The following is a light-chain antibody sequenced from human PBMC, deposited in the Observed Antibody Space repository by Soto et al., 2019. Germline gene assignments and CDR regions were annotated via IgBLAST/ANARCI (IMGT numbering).Light chain of an antibody. V-gene: IGKV3-11*01. CDR1: QSVSSY. CDR3: HENGGTPRT. J-gene: IGKJ1*01. Sequence: EIVLTQSPATLSLSPGERATLSCRASQSVSSYLAWYQQKPGQAPRLLIYDASNRATGIPARFSGSGSGTDFTLTISRLEPEDLAVYFCHENGGTPRTLVQVTK. CDR2: DAS.